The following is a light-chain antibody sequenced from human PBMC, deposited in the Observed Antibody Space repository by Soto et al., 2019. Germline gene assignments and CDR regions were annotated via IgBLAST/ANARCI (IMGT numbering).Light chain of an antibody. CDR3: QKYNSAPWT. J-gene: IGKJ1*01. V-gene: IGKV1-27*01. CDR2: AAS. CDR1: QGISNS. Sequence: DIQMTQSPSSLSTSVGDRVTITCRASQGISNSLAWYQQKAGRAPKLLIYAASTLQSGVPSRLSGSGSGTDFTLTISSLQPEDVATYYCQKYNSAPWTFGQGTKVEIK.